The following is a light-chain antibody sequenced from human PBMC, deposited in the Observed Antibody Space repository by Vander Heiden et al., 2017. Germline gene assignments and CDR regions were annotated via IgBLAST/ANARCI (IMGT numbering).Light chain of an antibody. Sequence: EMVLTQSPGTVSFSPGERATISCSASQSVINNYLAWYQQKPGQAPRVLIYPASTRATGIPDRFSGSGSGTDFTLTISRLEPEDSAVYYCQQYVYSPWTFGQGTKVEIK. CDR2: PAS. J-gene: IGKJ1*01. V-gene: IGKV3-20*01. CDR1: QSVINNY. CDR3: QQYVYSPWT.